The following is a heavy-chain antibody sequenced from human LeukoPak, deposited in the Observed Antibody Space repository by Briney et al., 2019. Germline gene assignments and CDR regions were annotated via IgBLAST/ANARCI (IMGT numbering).Heavy chain of an antibody. CDR1: GGSFSGYY. D-gene: IGHD3-16*02. Sequence: PSETLSLTCAVYGGSFSGYYWSWIRQPPGKGLEWIGEINHSESTNYNPSLKSRVSISVDTSKNQFSLKLSSVTAADTAVYYCARTTALKLSPPGAFDIWGQGTMVTVSS. CDR3: ARTTALKLSPPGAFDI. V-gene: IGHV4-34*01. CDR2: INHSEST. J-gene: IGHJ3*02.